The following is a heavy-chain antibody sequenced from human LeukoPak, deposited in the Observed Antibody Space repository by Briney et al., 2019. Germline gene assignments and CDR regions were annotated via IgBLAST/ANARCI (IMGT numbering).Heavy chain of an antibody. CDR3: AREKNCSGGSCYSIDY. D-gene: IGHD2-15*01. V-gene: IGHV4-38-2*02. Sequence: SETLSLTCTVSGGSISSYYWSWIRQPPGKGLEWIGSIYHSGSTYYNPSLKSRATISVDTSKNQFSLKLSSVTAADTAVYYCAREKNCSGGSCYSIDYWGQGTLVTISS. CDR1: GGSISSYY. CDR2: IYHSGST. J-gene: IGHJ4*02.